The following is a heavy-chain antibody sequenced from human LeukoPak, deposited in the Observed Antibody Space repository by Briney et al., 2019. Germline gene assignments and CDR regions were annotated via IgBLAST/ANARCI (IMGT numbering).Heavy chain of an antibody. Sequence: GESLKISCEGSGYSFTNYWIGWVRQMPGKGLEWMGLIYPGDSDTKYSPSFQGQVTISADTSISTAYLQWSSLKASDAAMYYRATGRRSIGSYDVAYWGQGTLVTVSS. V-gene: IGHV5-51*01. CDR2: IYPGDSDT. J-gene: IGHJ4*02. D-gene: IGHD1-26*01. CDR3: ATGRRSIGSYDVAY. CDR1: GYSFTNYW.